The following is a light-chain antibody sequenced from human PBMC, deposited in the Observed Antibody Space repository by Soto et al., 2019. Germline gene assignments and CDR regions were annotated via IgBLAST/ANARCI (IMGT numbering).Light chain of an antibody. CDR3: QQALRFPVI. J-gene: IGKJ5*01. Sequence: DIQMTQSPSTLSASVGDRVTITCQASQNINNYLNWYQQKPGRAPKLLIYDASNLEAGVPSRFSGSGSGTDFTLSISSLQPEDFATYYCQQALRFPVIFGQGTRLEIK. CDR1: QNINNY. CDR2: DAS. V-gene: IGKV1-33*01.